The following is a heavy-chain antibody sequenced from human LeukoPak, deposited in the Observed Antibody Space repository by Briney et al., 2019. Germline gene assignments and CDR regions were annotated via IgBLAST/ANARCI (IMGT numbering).Heavy chain of an antibody. CDR3: AKDPRGRIQLWTMDV. V-gene: IGHV3-21*01. J-gene: IGHJ6*02. CDR1: GFTFSSYS. Sequence: PGGSLRLSCAASGFTFSSYSMNWVRQAPGKGLEWVSSISSSSSYIYYADSVKGRFTISRDNAKNSLYLQMNSLRAEDTAVYYCAKDPRGRIQLWTMDVWGQGTTVTVSS. D-gene: IGHD5-18*01. CDR2: ISSSSSYI.